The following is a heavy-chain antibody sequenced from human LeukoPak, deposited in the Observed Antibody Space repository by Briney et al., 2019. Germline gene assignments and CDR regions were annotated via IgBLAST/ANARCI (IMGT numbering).Heavy chain of an antibody. Sequence: SETLSLTCTVSGGSISSGDYYWSWIRQPPGKGLEWIGYIYYSGSTYYNPSLKSRVTISVDTSKNQCSLKLSSVTAADTAVYYCARGAEWLLPFDYWGQGTLVTVSS. V-gene: IGHV4-30-4*08. CDR1: GGSISSGDYY. J-gene: IGHJ4*02. CDR2: IYYSGST. CDR3: ARGAEWLLPFDY. D-gene: IGHD3-3*01.